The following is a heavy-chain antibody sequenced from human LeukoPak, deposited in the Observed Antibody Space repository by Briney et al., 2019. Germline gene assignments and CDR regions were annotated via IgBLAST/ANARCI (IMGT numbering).Heavy chain of an antibody. CDR1: GGSISSSSYY. Sequence: SETLSLTCTVSGGSISSSSYYWGWLRQPPGTGLEWSGSIYYSGSTYYNPSLKSRVTISVDTSKNQFSLKLSSVTAADTAVYYCARSYYYYYFDYWGQGTLVTVSS. V-gene: IGHV4-39*01. CDR3: ARSYYYYYFDY. CDR2: IYYSGST. J-gene: IGHJ4*02. D-gene: IGHD3-10*01.